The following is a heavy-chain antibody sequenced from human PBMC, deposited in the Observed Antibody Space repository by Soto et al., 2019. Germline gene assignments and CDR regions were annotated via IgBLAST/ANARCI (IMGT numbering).Heavy chain of an antibody. CDR1: GFTFDYYW. CDR2: IQNDGSRT. V-gene: IGHV3-74*01. D-gene: IGHD4-4*01. CDR3: ARGNLGGFDL. J-gene: IGHJ3*01. Sequence: EVQLVESEGGLVPRGGPLRLSCAASGFTFDYYWMHWVRQAPGQGLVWVAHIQNDGSRTTYADSVKGRFTISRDNAKNTMYLQMNSLGAEDTAVYYCARGNLGGFDLWGQGTTVTVSS.